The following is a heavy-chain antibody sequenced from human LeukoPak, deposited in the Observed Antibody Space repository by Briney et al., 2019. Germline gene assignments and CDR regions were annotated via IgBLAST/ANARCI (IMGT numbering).Heavy chain of an antibody. J-gene: IGHJ3*02. CDR1: GFTFSSYA. Sequence: GGSLRLSCAASGFTFSSYAMHWVRQAPGKGLEWVSFIRYEGINKYYADSVKGRFTISRDNSKNTLYLQMNSLRAEDTAVYYCAKDRGSSWHDAYDMWGQGTMVTVSS. D-gene: IGHD6-13*01. V-gene: IGHV3-30*02. CDR2: IRYEGINK. CDR3: AKDRGSSWHDAYDM.